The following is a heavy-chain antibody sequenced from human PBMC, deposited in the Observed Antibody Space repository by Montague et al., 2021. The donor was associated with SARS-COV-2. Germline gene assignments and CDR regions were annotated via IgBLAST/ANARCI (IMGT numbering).Heavy chain of an antibody. CDR3: ARRHIVASNRAFDY. CDR2: IHHSGTT. CDR1: GDSITNIYY. J-gene: IGHJ4*02. V-gene: IGHV4-38-2*02. Sequence: SETLFLTCTDSGDSITNIYYCGWIRQPPGKGLEWIGTIHHSGTTYYNPSPKSRVTISVDTSNNQFSLKLTSVTAADTAVYYCARRHIVASNRAFDYWGQGTLVTVSS. D-gene: IGHD2-21*01.